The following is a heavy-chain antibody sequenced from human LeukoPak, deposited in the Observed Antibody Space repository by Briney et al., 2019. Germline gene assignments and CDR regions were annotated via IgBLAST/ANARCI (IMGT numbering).Heavy chain of an antibody. CDR2: IIPILGIA. J-gene: IGHJ5*02. Sequence: SVKVSCKASGGTFSSYAISWVRQAPGQGLEWMGRIIPILGIANYAQKFQGRVTITADKSTSTAYMELSSLRSEDTAVYYCARDLEYCGGDCSPNWFDPWGQGTLVTVSS. CDR3: ARDLEYCGGDCSPNWFDP. D-gene: IGHD2-21*02. V-gene: IGHV1-69*04. CDR1: GGTFSSYA.